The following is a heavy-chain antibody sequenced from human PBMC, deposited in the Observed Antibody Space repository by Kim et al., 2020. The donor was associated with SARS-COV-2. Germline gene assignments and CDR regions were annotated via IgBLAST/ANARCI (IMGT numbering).Heavy chain of an antibody. Sequence: SETLSLTCAVYGGSFSGYYWSWIRQPPGKGLEWIGEINHSGSTNYNPSLKSRVTISVDTSKNQFSLKLSSVTAADTAVYYCARATHLRYGSGSYWYFDYWGQGTLVTVSS. CDR2: INHSGST. V-gene: IGHV4-34*01. D-gene: IGHD3-10*01. CDR3: ARATHLRYGSGSYWYFDY. J-gene: IGHJ4*02. CDR1: GGSFSGYY.